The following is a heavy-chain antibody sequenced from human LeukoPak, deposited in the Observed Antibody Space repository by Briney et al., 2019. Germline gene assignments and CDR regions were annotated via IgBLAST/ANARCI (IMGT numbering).Heavy chain of an antibody. V-gene: IGHV3-48*01. CDR3: AREARVTHDAFDI. J-gene: IGHJ3*02. D-gene: IGHD4-11*01. CDR2: ISSSSSTI. Sequence: GGSLRLSCAASGFTFSRYSMNWVRQAPGKGLEWVSYISSSSSTIYYADPVKGRFTISRDNAKNSLYLQMNSLRAEDTAVYYCAREARVTHDAFDIWGQGTMVTVSS. CDR1: GFTFSRYS.